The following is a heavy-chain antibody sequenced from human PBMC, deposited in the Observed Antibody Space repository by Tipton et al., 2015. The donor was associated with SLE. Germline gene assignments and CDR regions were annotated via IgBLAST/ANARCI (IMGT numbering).Heavy chain of an antibody. CDR3: ARGAYCSGSPYFDY. CDR2: INHTGRT. Sequence: TLSLTCAVYGGSFSGYYWTWIRQPPGKGLEWIGEINHTGRTNYKSSLKRRVTISVDTSKNQFSLKVRSVTAADTAVYYCARGAYCSGSPYFDYWGQGTLVTVSS. V-gene: IGHV4-34*01. J-gene: IGHJ4*02. D-gene: IGHD3-10*01. CDR1: GGSFSGYY.